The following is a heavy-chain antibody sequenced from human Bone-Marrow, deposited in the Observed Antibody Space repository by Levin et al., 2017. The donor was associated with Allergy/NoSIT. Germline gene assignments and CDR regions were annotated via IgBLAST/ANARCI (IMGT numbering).Heavy chain of an antibody. CDR3: ARDLRYTDPDAFEI. CDR2: INPNSGGT. J-gene: IGHJ3*02. Sequence: GESLKISCKASGYTFTGYYMHWVRQAPGQGLEWMGRINPNSGGTNYAQKFQGRVTMTRDTSISTAYMELSRLKSDDAAVYYCARDLRYTDPDAFEIWGQGTMVTVPS. D-gene: IGHD3-16*01. V-gene: IGHV1-2*06. CDR1: GYTFTGYY.